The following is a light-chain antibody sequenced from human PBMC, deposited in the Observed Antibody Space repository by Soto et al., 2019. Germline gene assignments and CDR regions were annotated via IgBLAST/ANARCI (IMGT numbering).Light chain of an antibody. CDR1: QSVSSNY. CDR2: DTS. Sequence: EIVITQSPATLSVSPGERASLSCRASQSVSSNYLAWYQQKPGQAPRLLIYDTSYRAAGIPARFRGSGSATDFTLTISSLEPEDFAVYYCQQRSNWITFGQGTRLEIK. V-gene: IGKV3D-20*02. CDR3: QQRSNWIT. J-gene: IGKJ5*01.